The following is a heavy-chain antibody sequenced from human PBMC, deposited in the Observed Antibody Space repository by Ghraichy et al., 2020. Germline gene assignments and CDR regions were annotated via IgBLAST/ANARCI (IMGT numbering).Heavy chain of an antibody. CDR2: ISAYNGNT. V-gene: IGHV1-18*01. CDR1: GYTFTSYG. D-gene: IGHD2-15*01. CDR3: ARSFFCPTLRGPSGGSCSGAFDI. J-gene: IGHJ3*02. Sequence: ASVKVSCKASGYTFTSYGISWVRQAPGQGLEWMGWISAYNGNTNYAQKLQGRVTMTTDTSTSTAYMELRSLRSDDTAVYYCARSFFCPTLRGPSGGSCSGAFDIWGQGTMVTVSS.